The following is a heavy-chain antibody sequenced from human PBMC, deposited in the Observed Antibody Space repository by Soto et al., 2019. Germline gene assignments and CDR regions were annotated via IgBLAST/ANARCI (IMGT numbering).Heavy chain of an antibody. CDR3: AIEQRNNLRDYYAMGV. J-gene: IGHJ6*02. D-gene: IGHD6-25*01. Sequence: QVHLVESGGGVVQPGRSLGLSCAGSGFTFSNFEMHWVRQAPGKWLEWVAVIYHDGSNKYYADSVKGRFTISRDSSKNTLYLQMDSLTVEDTAVYYCAIEQRNNLRDYYAMGVWGQGTTVTVSS. CDR1: GFTFSNFE. V-gene: IGHV3-30*04. CDR2: IYHDGSNK.